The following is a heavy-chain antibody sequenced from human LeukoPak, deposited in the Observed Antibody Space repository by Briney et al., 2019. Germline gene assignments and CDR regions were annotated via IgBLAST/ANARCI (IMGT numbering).Heavy chain of an antibody. CDR3: ARVQGSSSEENWFDP. CDR1: GGSFSGYY. Sequence: SETLSLTCAVYGGSFSGYYWSWIRQPPGKGLEWIGEINHSGSTNYNPSLKSRVTISVDTSKNQFSLKLSSVTAADTAVYYCARVQGSSSEENWFDPWGREPWSPSPQ. CDR2: INHSGST. V-gene: IGHV4-34*01. J-gene: IGHJ5*02. D-gene: IGHD6-13*01.